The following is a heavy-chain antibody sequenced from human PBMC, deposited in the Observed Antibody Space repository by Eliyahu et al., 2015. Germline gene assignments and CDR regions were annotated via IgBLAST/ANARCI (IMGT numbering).Heavy chain of an antibody. CDR1: GAXINTYY. CDR2: IYYSGST. CDR3: ARDSSGWYGAIDY. D-gene: IGHD6-19*01. J-gene: IGHJ4*02. Sequence: QVQLQESGPGLVKPSETLSLTCTVSGAXINTYYWSWIRQPPGKGLEWVGYIYYSGSTNYXPSLKSRATISVDTSKNQFSLKLSSVTAADTAVYYCARDSSGWYGAIDYWGQGTLVTVSS. V-gene: IGHV4-59*01.